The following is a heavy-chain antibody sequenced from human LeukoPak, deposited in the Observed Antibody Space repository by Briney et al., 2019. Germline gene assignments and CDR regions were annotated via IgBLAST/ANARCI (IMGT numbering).Heavy chain of an antibody. D-gene: IGHD2-15*01. V-gene: IGHV4-59*01. J-gene: IGHJ4*02. CDR3: AREYCSGGSCYPYYFDY. Sequence: SETLSLTCTVSGGSISSYYWSWIRQPPGKGLEWIGYIYYSGSTNYNPSLKSRVTISVDTSKNQFSLKLSSVTAAGTAVYYCAREYCSGGSCYPYYFDYWGQGTLVTVSS. CDR1: GGSISSYY. CDR2: IYYSGST.